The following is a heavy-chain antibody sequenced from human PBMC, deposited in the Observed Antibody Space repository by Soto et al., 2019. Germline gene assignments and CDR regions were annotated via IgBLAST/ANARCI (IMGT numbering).Heavy chain of an antibody. Sequence: SETLSLTCTVSGGSISSYYWSWIRQPPGKGLEWIGYIYYSGSTNYNPSLKSRVTISVDTSKNQFSLKLSSVTAADTAVYYCAREKESLVTPYYYYMDVWGKGTTVTVSS. CDR1: GGSISSYY. CDR3: AREKESLVTPYYYYMDV. V-gene: IGHV4-59*01. CDR2: IYYSGST. J-gene: IGHJ6*03. D-gene: IGHD3-9*01.